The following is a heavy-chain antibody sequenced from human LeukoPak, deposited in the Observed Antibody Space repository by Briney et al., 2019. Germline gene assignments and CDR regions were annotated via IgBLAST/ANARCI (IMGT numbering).Heavy chain of an antibody. J-gene: IGHJ3*02. CDR2: ISSSSSYI. Sequence: GGSLRLSCAASGFTFSSYSMNWVRQAPVKGLEWVSSISSSSSYIYYADSVKGRFTISRDNAKNSLYLQMNSLRAEDTAVYYCARATIMGQNDAFDIWGQGTMVTVSS. CDR1: GFTFSSYS. CDR3: ARATIMGQNDAFDI. V-gene: IGHV3-21*01. D-gene: IGHD1-26*01.